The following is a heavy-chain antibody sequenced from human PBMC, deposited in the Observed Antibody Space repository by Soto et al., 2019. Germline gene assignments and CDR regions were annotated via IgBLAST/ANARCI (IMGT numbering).Heavy chain of an antibody. CDR2: IYHSGST. V-gene: IGHV4-38-2*01. Sequence: SETLSLTCAVSGYSISSGYYWGWIRQPPGKGLEWIGSIYHSGSTYYHPSLKSRVTISVDTSKNQFSLKLSSVTAADTAVYYCARTPSNSGIDYWGQGTLVTVSS. D-gene: IGHD1-26*01. CDR1: GYSISSGYY. J-gene: IGHJ4*02. CDR3: ARTPSNSGIDY.